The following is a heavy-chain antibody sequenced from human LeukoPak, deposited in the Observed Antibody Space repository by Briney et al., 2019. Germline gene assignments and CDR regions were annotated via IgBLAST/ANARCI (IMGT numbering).Heavy chain of an antibody. CDR2: IIPIFGTA. CDR1: GGTFSSYA. J-gene: IGHJ4*02. Sequence: SVKVSCKASGGTFSSYAISWVRQAPGQGLEWMGGIIPIFGTANYAQKFQGRVTITTDGSTSTAYMELSSLRSEDTAVYYCARDFYYYDSSGYYYENYFDYWGQGTLVTVSS. V-gene: IGHV1-69*05. CDR3: ARDFYYYDSSGYYYENYFDY. D-gene: IGHD3-22*01.